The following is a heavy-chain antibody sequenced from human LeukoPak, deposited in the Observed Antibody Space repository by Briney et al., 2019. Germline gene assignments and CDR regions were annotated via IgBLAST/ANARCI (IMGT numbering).Heavy chain of an antibody. CDR1: GFTFSSYE. CDR3: ARVGVVVAATGNLWFDP. D-gene: IGHD2-15*01. V-gene: IGHV3-48*03. J-gene: IGHJ5*02. CDR2: ISSSGTTI. Sequence: GGSLRLSCAASGFTFSSYEMNWVRQAPEKGLEWVSYISSSGTTIYYADSVKGRFTISRDNAKNSLYLQMNSLRAEDTAVYYCARVGVVVAATGNLWFDPWGQGTLVTVSS.